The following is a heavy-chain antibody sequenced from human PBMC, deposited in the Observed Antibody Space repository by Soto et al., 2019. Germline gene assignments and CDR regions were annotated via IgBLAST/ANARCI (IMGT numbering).Heavy chain of an antibody. CDR3: ARVFSDSSSFFDP. Sequence: KLPETLSLTCTVSGGSISSYYWSWIRQPPGKGLEWIGYIYYSGSTNYNPSLKSRVTISVDTSKNQFSLKLSSVTAADTAVYYCARVFSDSSSFFDPWGQGTLVTVSS. J-gene: IGHJ5*02. D-gene: IGHD6-13*01. V-gene: IGHV4-59*12. CDR2: IYYSGST. CDR1: GGSISSYY.